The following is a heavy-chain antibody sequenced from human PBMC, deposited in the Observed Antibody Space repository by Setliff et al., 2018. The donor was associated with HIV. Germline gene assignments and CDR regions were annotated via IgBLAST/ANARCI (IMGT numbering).Heavy chain of an antibody. CDR1: GGSISTYY. Sequence: PSETLSLTCTVSGGSISTYYWSWIRQPPGKGLEWIGYVYYSGTTNYNPSLKSRVTISVDTSKNQFSLSLNSVTAADTAVYYCARKHLFNVFDYWGQGTLVT. V-gene: IGHV4-59*03. CDR2: VYYSGTT. CDR3: ARKHLFNVFDY. J-gene: IGHJ4*02.